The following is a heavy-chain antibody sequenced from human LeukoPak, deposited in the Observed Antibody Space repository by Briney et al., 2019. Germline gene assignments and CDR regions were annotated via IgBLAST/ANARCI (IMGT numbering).Heavy chain of an antibody. CDR2: ISSGTSYI. J-gene: IGHJ5*02. V-gene: IGHV3-21*01. CDR1: GFTFSSYG. CDR3: ARAGNYYGRHTNWFDP. D-gene: IGHD3-10*01. Sequence: GGSLRLSCAASGFTFSSYGMSWVRQAPGKGLEWVSSISSGTSYIYYADSVKGRFTISRDNAKNSLYLQMNSLRAEDTAVYYCARAGNYYGRHTNWFDPWGQGTLVTVSS.